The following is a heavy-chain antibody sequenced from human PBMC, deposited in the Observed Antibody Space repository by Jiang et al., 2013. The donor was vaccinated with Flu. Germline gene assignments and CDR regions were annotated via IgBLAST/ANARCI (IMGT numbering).Heavy chain of an antibody. CDR1: GFSFSSYY. CDR2: INQDGSAK. V-gene: IGHV3-7*03. D-gene: IGHD1-26*01. Sequence: QLVESGGGLVQPGGSLRLSCAASGFSFSSYYMSWVRQAPGKGPEWVANINQDGSAKHYVESVKGRFTISWDNAKKSLYLQMNSLRAEDTAVYYCASAAGWESAYWGQGTLVTVSS. CDR3: ASAAGWESAY. J-gene: IGHJ4*02.